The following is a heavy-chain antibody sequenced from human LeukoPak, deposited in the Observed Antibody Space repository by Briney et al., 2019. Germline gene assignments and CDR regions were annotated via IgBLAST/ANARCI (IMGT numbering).Heavy chain of an antibody. J-gene: IGHJ4*02. V-gene: IGHV1-2*02. CDR2: INPNTGGT. Sequence: ASVKVSCKASGYSFTGQDMHWVRQAPGQGLEWMGWINPNTGGTNYAQKIQGRVTMTRDTTISAAFMELSRLTSDDTAVYYCASYPRYSSSPPFDYWGQGTLVTVSP. CDR3: ASYPRYSSSPPFDY. CDR1: GYSFTGQD. D-gene: IGHD6-6*01.